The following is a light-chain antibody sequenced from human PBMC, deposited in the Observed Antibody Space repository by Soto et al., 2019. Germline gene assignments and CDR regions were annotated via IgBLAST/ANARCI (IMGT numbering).Light chain of an antibody. J-gene: IGLJ1*01. CDR3: SSYTKTNPYV. CDR1: SSDVGAYNY. CDR2: DLN. Sequence: QSALTQPPSASGSPGQSVTISCTGTSSDVGAYNYVSWDQQHPGRAPRRIIYDLNQRPSGVPNRYSGSKSGNPASLTVSELQAEHDADYFCSSYTKTNPYVFGTGTKVPV. V-gene: IGLV2-8*01.